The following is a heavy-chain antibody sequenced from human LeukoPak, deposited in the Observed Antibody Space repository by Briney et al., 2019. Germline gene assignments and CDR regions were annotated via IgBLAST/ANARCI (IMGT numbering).Heavy chain of an antibody. V-gene: IGHV3-48*01. CDR1: GFTFSSYS. CDR3: ARQVTTTWFDP. J-gene: IGHJ5*02. CDR2: ISSSSSSSSI. D-gene: IGHD4-17*01. Sequence: GGSLRLSCAASGFTFSSYSMNWVRQAPGKGLEWVSYISSSSSSSSIYYADSVKGRFTISRDNAKNSLYLQMNSLRAEDTAVYYCARQVTTTWFDPWGQGTLVTASS.